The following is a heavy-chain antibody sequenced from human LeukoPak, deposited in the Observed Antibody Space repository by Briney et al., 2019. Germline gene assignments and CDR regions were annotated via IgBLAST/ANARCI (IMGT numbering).Heavy chain of an antibody. V-gene: IGHV1-69*13. CDR2: IIPIFGTA. J-gene: IGHJ4*02. CDR3: ARDGGIAAPGVAREYDFDY. CDR1: GGTFSSYA. Sequence: ASVKVSCKASGGTFSSYAISWVRQAPGQGLEWMGGIIPIFGTANYAQKFQGRVTITADESTSTAYMELSSLRSEDTAVYYCARDGGIAAPGVAREYDFDYWGQGTLVTVSS. D-gene: IGHD6-25*01.